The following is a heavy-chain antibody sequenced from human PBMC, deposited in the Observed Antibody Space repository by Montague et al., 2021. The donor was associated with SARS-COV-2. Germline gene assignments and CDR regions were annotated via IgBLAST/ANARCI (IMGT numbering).Heavy chain of an antibody. CDR2: IDWDDDK. Sequence: PALVKPTQTLTLACTFSGFSLSTSGMCVSWIRQPPGKALEWLALIDWDDDKYYSTSLKTRLTISKDTSKNQVVLTMTNMDPVDTATYYCARGRYGGNRGYYFDYWGQGTLVTVSS. CDR1: GFSLSTSGMC. D-gene: IGHD4-23*01. V-gene: IGHV2-70*01. CDR3: ARGRYGGNRGYYFDY. J-gene: IGHJ4*02.